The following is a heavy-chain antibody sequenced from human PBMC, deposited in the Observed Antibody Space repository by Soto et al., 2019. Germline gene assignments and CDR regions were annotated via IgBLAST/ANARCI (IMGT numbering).Heavy chain of an antibody. D-gene: IGHD3-10*01. CDR3: AKELTMVRTNWFDP. CDR1: GFTFSSYG. Sequence: QVQLVESGGGVVQPGRSLRLSCAASGFTFSSYGMHWVRQAPGKGLEWVAVISYDGSNKYYADSVKGRFTISRDNSKNTLYLQMNSLRAEDTAVYYCAKELTMVRTNWFDPWGQGTLVTVSS. CDR2: ISYDGSNK. J-gene: IGHJ5*02. V-gene: IGHV3-30*18.